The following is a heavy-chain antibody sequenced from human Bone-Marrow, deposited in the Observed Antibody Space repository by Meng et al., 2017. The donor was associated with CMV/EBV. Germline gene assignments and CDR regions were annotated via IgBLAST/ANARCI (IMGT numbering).Heavy chain of an antibody. J-gene: IGHJ4*02. V-gene: IGHV3-30-3*01. CDR2: ISYDGSNK. CDR1: GFTFSSYA. Sequence: CAAYGFTFSSYAMDWVRQAPGKGLEWVAVISYDGSNKYYADSVKGRFTISRDNSKNTLYLQMNSLRAEDTAVYYCARDRQQLEALDYWGQGTLVTVSS. CDR3: ARDRQQLEALDY. D-gene: IGHD1-1*01.